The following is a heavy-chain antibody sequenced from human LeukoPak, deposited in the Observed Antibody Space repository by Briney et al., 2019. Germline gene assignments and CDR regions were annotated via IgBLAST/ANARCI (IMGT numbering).Heavy chain of an antibody. D-gene: IGHD3-22*01. Sequence: PGGSLRLPCAASGFTFSDYYMSWVRQAPGKGLEWVSVIYSGGSTYYADSVKGRFTISRDNSKNTLYLQMNSLRAEDTAVYYCARDLYYYDSSGPGAFDIWGQGTMVTVSS. V-gene: IGHV3-53*01. CDR2: IYSGGST. J-gene: IGHJ3*02. CDR3: ARDLYYYDSSGPGAFDI. CDR1: GFTFSDYY.